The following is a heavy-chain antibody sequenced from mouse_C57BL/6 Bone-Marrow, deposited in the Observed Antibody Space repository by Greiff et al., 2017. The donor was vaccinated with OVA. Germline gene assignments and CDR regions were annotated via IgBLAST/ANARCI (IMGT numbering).Heavy chain of an antibody. Sequence: QVQLKQSGAELVRPGTSVKVSCKASGYAFTNYLIEWVKQRPGQGLEWIGVINPGSGGTNYNEKFKGKATLTADKSSSTAYMQLSSLTSEDSAVYFCARSGDYGGYWGQGTTLTVSS. D-gene: IGHD2-4*01. J-gene: IGHJ2*01. CDR3: ARSGDYGGY. V-gene: IGHV1-54*01. CDR2: INPGSGGT. CDR1: GYAFTNYL.